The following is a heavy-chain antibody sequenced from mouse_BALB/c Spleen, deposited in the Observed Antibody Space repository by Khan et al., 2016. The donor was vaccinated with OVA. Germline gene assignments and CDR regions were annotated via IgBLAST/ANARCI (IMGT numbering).Heavy chain of an antibody. J-gene: IGHJ2*01. D-gene: IGHD3-3*01. V-gene: IGHV5-6-3*01. CDR1: RFPISSYG. CDR2: IDSNGGST. Sequence: VELVESGGGIVQPGGSLKRSCAASRFPISSYGMSSVRQTPDKRLELVATIDSNGGSTDYPDRVKRRFTISGDNAKNALYCQMRSLKSEDTAMYYCARSAVWGQGTTLTVSS. CDR3: ARSAV.